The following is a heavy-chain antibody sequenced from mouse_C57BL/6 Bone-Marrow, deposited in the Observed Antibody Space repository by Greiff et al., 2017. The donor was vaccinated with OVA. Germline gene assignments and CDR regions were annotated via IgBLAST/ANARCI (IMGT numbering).Heavy chain of an antibody. CDR1: GYTFTSYW. CDR2: IYPGNSDT. D-gene: IGHD1-1*01. J-gene: IGHJ1*03. V-gene: IGHV1-5*01. Sequence: VHVKQSGTVLARPGASVKMSCKTSGYTFTSYWMHWVKQRPGQGLEWIGAIYPGNSDTSYNQKFKGKAKLTAVTSASTAYMELSSLTNEDSAVYYCTRSNTGVASYWYFDVWGTGTTVTVSS. CDR3: TRSNTGVASYWYFDV.